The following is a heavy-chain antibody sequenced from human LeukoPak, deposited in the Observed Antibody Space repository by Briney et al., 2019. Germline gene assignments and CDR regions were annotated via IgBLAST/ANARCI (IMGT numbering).Heavy chain of an antibody. CDR2: TYYRSRFFD. D-gene: IGHD3-10*01. CDR1: GDSVSSIIIA. CDR3: ASSLYYNYDIRFDP. V-gene: IGHV6-1*01. J-gene: IGHJ5*02. Sequence: SQTLSLTCAISGDSVSSIIIAWNWIRQSPSRGLEWLGRTYYRSRFFDEYAVFVNGRISISADTSKNQFSLQLDSVTPEDTAVYFCASSLYYNYDIRFDPWGQGTLVTVSS.